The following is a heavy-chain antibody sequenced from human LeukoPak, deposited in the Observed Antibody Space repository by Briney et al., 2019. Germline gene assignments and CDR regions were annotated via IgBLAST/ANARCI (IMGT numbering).Heavy chain of an antibody. D-gene: IGHD6-13*01. J-gene: IGHJ4*02. V-gene: IGHV5-51*01. CDR2: IYPGDSDT. Sequence: GESLKISCNGSGYSFTGYWIGWVRQMPGKGLEWMGIIYPGDSDTRYSPSFQGQVTISADKSISTAYLQWSSLKASDTAMYYCARPIAAAGTDYWGQGTLVTVSS. CDR3: ARPIAAAGTDY. CDR1: GYSFTGYW.